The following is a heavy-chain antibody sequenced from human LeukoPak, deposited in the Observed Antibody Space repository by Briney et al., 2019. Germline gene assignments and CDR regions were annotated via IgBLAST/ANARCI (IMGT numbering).Heavy chain of an antibody. CDR2: FDPEAGET. CDR3: AATQRYFDWLSHFDY. Sequence: ASVEVSCYVFGSPLTELSMHWGRQAPGQGREWLRGFDPEAGETIYDQKFQVRVAMTEDTSTDTAYMELSSLRSEDTAVYYCAATQRYFDWLSHFDYWGQGTLVTVSS. CDR1: GSPLTELS. J-gene: IGHJ4*02. D-gene: IGHD3-9*01. V-gene: IGHV1-24*01.